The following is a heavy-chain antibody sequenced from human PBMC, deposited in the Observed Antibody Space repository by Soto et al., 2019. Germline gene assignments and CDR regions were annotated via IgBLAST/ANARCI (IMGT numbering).Heavy chain of an antibody. Sequence: VQLLESGGGLVHPGGSLRLSCEASGFSFSSFAMSWVRQAPGKGLEWVSGIGGSGSSTYYADSVKGRFTISRDNSKNTLYLQMNSLRVEDTAVYYCARAEDDYGDQDHFDFWGQGTLVTGSS. CDR1: GFSFSSFA. CDR3: ARAEDDYGDQDHFDF. D-gene: IGHD4-17*01. V-gene: IGHV3-23*01. J-gene: IGHJ4*02. CDR2: IGGSGSST.